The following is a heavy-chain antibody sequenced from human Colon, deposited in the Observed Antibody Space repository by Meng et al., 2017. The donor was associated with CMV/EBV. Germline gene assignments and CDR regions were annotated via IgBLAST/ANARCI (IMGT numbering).Heavy chain of an antibody. V-gene: IGHV3-30*01. Sequence: VAAISYDGTKNFYAESVKGRLIISRDNSNKTLYLQLNNVRAEDRAVYYCARGGGYLWGQGTLVTVSS. D-gene: IGHD2-15*01. CDR3: ARGGGYL. J-gene: IGHJ4*02. CDR2: ISYDGTKN.